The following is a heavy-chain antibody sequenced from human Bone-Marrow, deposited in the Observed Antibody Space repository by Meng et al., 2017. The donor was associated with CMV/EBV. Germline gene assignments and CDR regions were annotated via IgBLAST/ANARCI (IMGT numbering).Heavy chain of an antibody. J-gene: IGHJ4*02. V-gene: IGHV4-59*07. D-gene: IGHD1-1*01. Sequence: QVRLEGPGPGLVKPSDTLSLTCAVSGVSISTHYWSWIRQTPGKGLEWIASIHYTGRADYSPSLKSRVTVSVDTSDSQLSLKLSSVTTADTAMYYCAERGGGYWGQGILVTVSS. CDR3: AERGGGY. CDR1: GVSISTHY. CDR2: IHYTGRA.